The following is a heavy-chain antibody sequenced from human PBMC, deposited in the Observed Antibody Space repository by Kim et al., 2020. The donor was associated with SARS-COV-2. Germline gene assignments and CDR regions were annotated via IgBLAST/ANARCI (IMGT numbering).Heavy chain of an antibody. CDR1: GFSVTGYN. Sequence: GGSLRLSCAASGFSVTGYNMNWVRLAPGKGLDWVSYITSGGSIYYADSAKGRFTISRDSTKNSVFLQMNSLTVEDTAVYYCARDHRESGTTRKRAFDIWGQGTMVTVSS. J-gene: IGHJ3*02. CDR2: ITSGGSI. V-gene: IGHV3-48*01. CDR3: ARDHRESGTTRKRAFDI. D-gene: IGHD1-26*01.